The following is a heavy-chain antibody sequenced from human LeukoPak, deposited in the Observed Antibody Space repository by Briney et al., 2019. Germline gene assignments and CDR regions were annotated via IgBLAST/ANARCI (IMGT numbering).Heavy chain of an antibody. CDR1: GFTFDDYA. Sequence: GGSLRLSCAASGFTFDDYAMHWVRQAPGKGLEWVSGISWNSGSIGYADSVKGRFTISRDNAKNSLYLQMNSLRAEDMALYYCAKDLLGLMVYAAHYYMDVWGKGTTVTVSS. CDR3: AKDLLGLMVYAAHYYMDV. D-gene: IGHD2-8*01. J-gene: IGHJ6*03. V-gene: IGHV3-9*03. CDR2: ISWNSGSI.